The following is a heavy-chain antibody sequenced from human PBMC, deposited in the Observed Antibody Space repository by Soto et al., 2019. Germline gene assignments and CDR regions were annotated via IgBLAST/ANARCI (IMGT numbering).Heavy chain of an antibody. D-gene: IGHD1-7*01. V-gene: IGHV3-21*01. Sequence: EVQLVESGGGLVKPGGSLRLSCAASGFTFSSYSMNWVRQAPGKGLEWVSSISSSSSYIYYADSVKGRFTISRDNAKNSLYMQKNSLRAEDTDVYYCARDRTGTAYYYMDVWGKGTTVTVS. CDR3: ARDRTGTAYYYMDV. J-gene: IGHJ6*03. CDR1: GFTFSSYS. CDR2: ISSSSSYI.